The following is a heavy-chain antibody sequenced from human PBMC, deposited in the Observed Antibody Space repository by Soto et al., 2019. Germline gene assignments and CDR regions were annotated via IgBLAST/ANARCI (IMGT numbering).Heavy chain of an antibody. V-gene: IGHV3-23*01. D-gene: IGHD2-2*01. CDR2: ISGSGDNT. Sequence: GGSLRLSCAASGFTFSSYALSWVRQAPGKGLEWVSAISGSGDNTYYTDSVKGRFTISRDNSKNTVYLQMNSLRVEDTALYYCAKRTKPEHCGHTTCMGNWFDTWGQGTMVTVSS. J-gene: IGHJ5*02. CDR3: AKRTKPEHCGHTTCMGNWFDT. CDR1: GFTFSSYA.